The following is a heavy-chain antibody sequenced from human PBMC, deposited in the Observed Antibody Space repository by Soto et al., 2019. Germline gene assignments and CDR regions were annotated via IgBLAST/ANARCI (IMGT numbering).Heavy chain of an antibody. D-gene: IGHD3-22*01. Sequence: QVQLQQWGAGLLKPSETLSLTCAVYGGSFSGYYWSWIRQPPGKGLEWIGEINHSGSTNYNPSLKTRVTISVDTSKNQFSLKRSSVTAADTAVYYCARVVYYDSSGYSNYWGQGTLVTVSS. CDR1: GGSFSGYY. CDR2: INHSGST. CDR3: ARVVYYDSSGYSNY. V-gene: IGHV4-34*01. J-gene: IGHJ4*02.